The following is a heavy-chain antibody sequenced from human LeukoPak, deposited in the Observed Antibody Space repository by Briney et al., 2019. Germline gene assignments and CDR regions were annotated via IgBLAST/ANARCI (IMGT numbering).Heavy chain of an antibody. J-gene: IGHJ4*02. CDR3: ARDSGSSVDY. Sequence: GGSLRLSCAASGFTFSSYAMSWVRQAPGKGLEWVSVIYSGGSTYYADSVKGRFTISRDNSKNTLYLQMNSLRAEDTAVYYCARDSGSSVDYWGQGTLVTVSS. V-gene: IGHV3-66*02. CDR1: GFTFSSYA. D-gene: IGHD1-26*01. CDR2: IYSGGST.